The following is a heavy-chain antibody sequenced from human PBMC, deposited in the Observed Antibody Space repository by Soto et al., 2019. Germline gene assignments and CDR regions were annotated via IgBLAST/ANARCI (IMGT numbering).Heavy chain of an antibody. CDR2: INAGNGNT. D-gene: IGHD3-3*01. CDR1: GYTFTSYA. J-gene: IGHJ5*02. CDR3: AREGTFAVDGFDP. Sequence: ASVKVSCKASGYTFTSYAMHWVRQAPGQRLEWMGWINAGNGNTKYSQKFQGRVTITRDTSASTAYMELSSLRSEDTAVYHCAREGTFAVDGFDPWGQGTLVTVSS. V-gene: IGHV1-3*01.